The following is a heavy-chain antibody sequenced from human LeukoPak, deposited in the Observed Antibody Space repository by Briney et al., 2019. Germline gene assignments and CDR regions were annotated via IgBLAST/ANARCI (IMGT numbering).Heavy chain of an antibody. V-gene: IGHV1-8*01. J-gene: IGHJ4*02. CDR2: MNPNSGNT. CDR3: ARSLMSSSCPDY. CDR1: GYTFTSYD. D-gene: IGHD6-13*01. Sequence: ASVKVSCKASGYTFTSYDINWVRQATGQGLECMGWMNPNSGNTGYAQKFQGRVTMTRNTSISTAYMELSSLRSEDTAVYCCARSLMSSSCPDYWGQGTLVTVSS.